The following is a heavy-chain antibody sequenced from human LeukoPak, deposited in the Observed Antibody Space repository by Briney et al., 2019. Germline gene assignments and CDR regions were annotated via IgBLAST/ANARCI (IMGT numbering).Heavy chain of an antibody. J-gene: IGHJ3*02. CDR3: ARGRGESGLITFGGVRAFDI. Sequence: SETLSLTCAVYGGSFSGYYWSWIRQPPGKGLEWIGEINHSGSTNYNPSLKSRVTISVDTSKNQFSLKLSSVTAADTAVYYCARGRGESGLITFGGVRAFDIWGQGTMVTVSS. V-gene: IGHV4-34*01. D-gene: IGHD3-16*01. CDR2: INHSGST. CDR1: GGSFSGYY.